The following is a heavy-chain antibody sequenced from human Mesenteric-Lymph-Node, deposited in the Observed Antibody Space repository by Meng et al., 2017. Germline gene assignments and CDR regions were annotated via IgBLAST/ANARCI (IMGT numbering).Heavy chain of an antibody. CDR3: ARYYDSSGYYISWFDP. D-gene: IGHD3-22*01. Sequence: SETLSLTCTVSGYSISSGYYWGWIRQPPGKGLEWIGSIYHSGSTYYNPSLKSRVTISVDTSKNQFSLKLSSVTAADTAVYYCARYYDSSGYYISWFDPWGQGTLVTVSS. J-gene: IGHJ5*02. CDR2: IYHSGST. CDR1: GYSISSGYY. V-gene: IGHV4-38-2*02.